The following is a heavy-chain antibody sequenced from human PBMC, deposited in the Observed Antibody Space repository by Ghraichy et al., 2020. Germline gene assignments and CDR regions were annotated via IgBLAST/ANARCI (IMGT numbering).Heavy chain of an antibody. J-gene: IGHJ3*02. Sequence: SETLSLTCTVSGGSISSYYWSWIRQPPGKGLEWIGYIYYSGSTNYNPSLKSRVTISVDTSKNQFSLKLSSVTAADTAVYYCARADPESDYDFWSGPENDAFDIWGQGTMVTVSS. CDR2: IYYSGST. V-gene: IGHV4-59*01. D-gene: IGHD3-3*01. CDR1: GGSISSYY. CDR3: ARADPESDYDFWSGPENDAFDI.